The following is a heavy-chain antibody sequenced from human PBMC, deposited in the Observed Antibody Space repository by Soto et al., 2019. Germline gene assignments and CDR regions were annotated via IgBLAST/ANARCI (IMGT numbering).Heavy chain of an antibody. CDR3: ARSTGSGSYYFFFDY. CDR1: GFTFSSYA. CDR2: ITVSGGST. Sequence: EVQLLESGGGLVQPGGSLRLSCAASGFTFSSYAMTWVRQAPGKGLEWVSGITVSGGSTFYADSVKGRFTISRDNSKNTLSLQMNSLRAEDTALYYCARSTGSGSYYFFFDYWGQGTLVTVSS. D-gene: IGHD3-10*01. J-gene: IGHJ4*02. V-gene: IGHV3-23*01.